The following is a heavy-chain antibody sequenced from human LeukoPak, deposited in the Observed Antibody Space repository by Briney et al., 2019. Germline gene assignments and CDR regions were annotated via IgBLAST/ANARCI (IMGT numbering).Heavy chain of an antibody. CDR2: FDPEDGET. V-gene: IGHV1-24*01. CDR3: ARVWGGALDYYDSSGYYPNDY. J-gene: IGHJ4*02. D-gene: IGHD3-22*01. CDR1: GYTLTELS. Sequence: ASVKVSCKVSGYTLTELSMHWVRQAPGKGLEWMRGFDPEDGETIYAQKFQGRVTMTEDTSTDTAYMELSSLRSEDTAVYYCARVWGGALDYYDSSGYYPNDYWGQGTLVTVSS.